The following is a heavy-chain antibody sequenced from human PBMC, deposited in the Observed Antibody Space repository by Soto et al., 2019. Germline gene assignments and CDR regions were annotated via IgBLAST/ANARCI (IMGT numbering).Heavy chain of an antibody. CDR2: INAGNGNT. V-gene: IGHV1-3*05. CDR3: ARDSSGWYYFDY. Sequence: QVQLVQSGAEEKKPGASVKVSCKASGYTFTSYAMHWVRQAPGQRLEWMGWINAGNGNTQYSQKFQGRVTITRDTSASTAYMELSSLRSEDTAVYYCARDSSGWYYFDYWGQGTLVTVSS. J-gene: IGHJ4*02. CDR1: GYTFTSYA. D-gene: IGHD6-19*01.